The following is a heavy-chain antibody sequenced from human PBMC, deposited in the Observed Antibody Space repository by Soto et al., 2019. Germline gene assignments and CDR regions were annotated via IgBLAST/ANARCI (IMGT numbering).Heavy chain of an antibody. D-gene: IGHD3-9*01. CDR2: IWYDGSNK. CDR1: GFTFSSYG. V-gene: IGHV3-33*01. Sequence: QVQLVESGGGVVQPGRSQRLSCAASGFTFSSYGMHWVRQAPGKGLEWVAVIWYDGSNKYYADSVKGRFTISRDNSKNTLYLQMNSLRAEDTAVYYRARNAPYYDILTGYYTLDYWGQGTLVTVSS. CDR3: ARNAPYYDILTGYYTLDY. J-gene: IGHJ4*02.